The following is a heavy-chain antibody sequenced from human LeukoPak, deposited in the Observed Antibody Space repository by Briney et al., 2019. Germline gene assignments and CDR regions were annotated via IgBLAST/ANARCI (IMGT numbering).Heavy chain of an antibody. CDR2: IYYSGST. CDR1: GGSLSSGDYY. J-gene: IGHJ5*02. CDR3: ARGGSGYDFGWFDP. V-gene: IGHV4-30-4*01. Sequence: PSETLSLTCTVSGGSLSSGDYYWSWIRQPPGKGLEWIGYIYYSGSTYYNPSLKSRVTISVDTSKNQFSLKLSSVTAADTAVYYCARGGSGYDFGWFDPWGQGTLVTVSS. D-gene: IGHD5-12*01.